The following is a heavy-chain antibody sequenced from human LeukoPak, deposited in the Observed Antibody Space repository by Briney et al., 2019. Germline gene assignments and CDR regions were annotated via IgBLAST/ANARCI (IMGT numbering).Heavy chain of an antibody. Sequence: GGSLRLPCAASGFTFSSYAMSWVRQAPGKGLEWVSAISGSGGSTYYADSVKGRFTISRDNSKNTLYLQMNSLRAEDTAVYYCAKDPRGWRDAFDIWGQGTMVTVSS. CDR1: GFTFSSYA. D-gene: IGHD6-19*01. CDR3: AKDPRGWRDAFDI. J-gene: IGHJ3*02. CDR2: ISGSGGST. V-gene: IGHV3-23*01.